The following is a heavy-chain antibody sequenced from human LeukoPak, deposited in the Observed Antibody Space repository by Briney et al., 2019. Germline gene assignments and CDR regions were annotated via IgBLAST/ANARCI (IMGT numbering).Heavy chain of an antibody. D-gene: IGHD1-26*01. CDR2: IIPMFATA. Sequence: SVKVSCKVSGGSFSNYAISWVRQAPGQGPEWMGGIIPMFATANYAQKFQGRVTITADDSTSTAYMDLSSLRSEDTAVYYCVRKLRLGGNWFDPWGQGTLVTVSS. J-gene: IGHJ5*02. V-gene: IGHV1-69*13. CDR3: VRKLRLGGNWFDP. CDR1: GGSFSNYA.